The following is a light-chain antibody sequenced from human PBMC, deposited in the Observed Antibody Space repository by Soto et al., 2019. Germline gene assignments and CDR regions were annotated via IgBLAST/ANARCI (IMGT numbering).Light chain of an antibody. CDR3: QHYNYWPYT. CDR1: ETVRSN. Sequence: EIVLTQSPGILSLSPGERASLSCRASETVRSNLAWYQQKPGQAPRLLIYAASSRATGIPDRFSGSGSGTDFTLTISSLQSEDFAVYYCQHYNYWPYTFGQGTKVDIK. CDR2: AAS. J-gene: IGKJ2*01. V-gene: IGKV3D-15*01.